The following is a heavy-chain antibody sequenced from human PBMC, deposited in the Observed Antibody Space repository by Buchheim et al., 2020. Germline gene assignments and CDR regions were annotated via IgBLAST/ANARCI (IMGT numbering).Heavy chain of an antibody. CDR3: ARARRDIVVVPAAKGRYGMDV. Sequence: EVQLVESGGGLVQPGGSLRLSCAASGFTFSSYSMNWVRQAPGKGLEWVSYISSSSTIYYADSVKGRFTISRDNAKNSLYLQMNSLRDEDTAVYYCARARRDIVVVPAAKGRYGMDVWGQGTT. CDR2: ISSSSTI. J-gene: IGHJ6*02. CDR1: GFTFSSYS. D-gene: IGHD2-2*01. V-gene: IGHV3-48*02.